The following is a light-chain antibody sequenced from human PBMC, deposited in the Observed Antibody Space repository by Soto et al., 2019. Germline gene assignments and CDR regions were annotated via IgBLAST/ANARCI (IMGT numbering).Light chain of an antibody. CDR2: ANS. V-gene: IGLV1-40*01. J-gene: IGLJ1*01. CDR1: SSNIGAGYD. Sequence: QSVLTQAPSVSGAPGQRVTISCTGSSSNIGAGYDVHWYQQLPGTAPKLLIYANSNRPAGVPDRFSGSKSGTSASLAITGLQAEDEADYYCQSYDSSPSGYVFGTGTKVT. CDR3: QSYDSSPSGYV.